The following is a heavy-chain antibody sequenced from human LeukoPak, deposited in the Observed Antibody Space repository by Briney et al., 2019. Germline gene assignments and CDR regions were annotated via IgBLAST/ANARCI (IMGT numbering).Heavy chain of an antibody. J-gene: IGHJ5*02. CDR2: ISTYSDNR. D-gene: IGHD2-2*02. Sequence: ASVKVSCTASGYTFTTYAIHWVRQAPGQRLEWMGWISTYSDNRRYSPKFQGTVTITTDTSASTAYMELSSLRSEDTAVYYCASLCSSTSCYRYPDWFDPWGQGTLVTVSS. V-gene: IGHV1-3*04. CDR1: GYTFTTYA. CDR3: ASLCSSTSCYRYPDWFDP.